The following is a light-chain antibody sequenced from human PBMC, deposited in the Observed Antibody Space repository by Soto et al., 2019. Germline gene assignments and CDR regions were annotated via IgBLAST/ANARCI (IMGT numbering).Light chain of an antibody. CDR2: EVS. J-gene: IGLJ2*01. CDR1: SSDVGGYNY. Sequence: QSALTQPASVSGSPGQSITISCTGTSSDVGGYNYVSWYQQHPGKAPKLMIYEVSNRPSGVSNRFSGSKSGNTASLPISGLQAEDEADYYCSSYTSSYVVFGGGTKVTVL. V-gene: IGLV2-14*01. CDR3: SSYTSSYVV.